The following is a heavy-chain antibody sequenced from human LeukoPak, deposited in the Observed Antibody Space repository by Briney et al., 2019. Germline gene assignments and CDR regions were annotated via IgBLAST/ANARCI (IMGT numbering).Heavy chain of an antibody. V-gene: IGHV4-61*02. CDR3: ARGDSGYYSDAFDL. CDR2: IYTSGST. D-gene: IGHD3-22*01. J-gene: IGHJ3*01. CDR1: GGSISSRSSY. Sequence: SETLSLTCTVSGGSISSRSSYWSWIRQPADKGLEWIGRIYTSGSTNYSPSLKSRVTISLDTSKNHFSLKLNSVTAADTAVYYCARGDSGYYSDAFDLWGRGTMVTVSS.